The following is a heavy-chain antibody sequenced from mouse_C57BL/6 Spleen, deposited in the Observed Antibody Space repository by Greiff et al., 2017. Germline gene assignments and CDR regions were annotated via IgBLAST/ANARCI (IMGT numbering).Heavy chain of an antibody. CDR3: ARGDGSSDFDY. D-gene: IGHD1-1*01. CDR1: GYTFTSYW. CDR2: IDPSDSYT. V-gene: IGHV1-50*01. J-gene: IGHJ2*01. Sequence: QVQLQQPGAELVKPGASVKLSCKASGYTFTSYWMQWVKQRPGQGLEWIGEIDPSDSYTNYNQKFKGKATLTVDTSSSTAYMQLSSLTSEDSAVYYCARGDGSSDFDYWGQGTTLTVSS.